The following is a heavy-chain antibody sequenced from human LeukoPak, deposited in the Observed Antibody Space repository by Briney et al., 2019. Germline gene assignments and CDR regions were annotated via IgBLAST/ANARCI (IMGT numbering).Heavy chain of an antibody. Sequence: SETLSLTCTVSGGSISSHYWSWIRQPPGKGLEWIGYIYYSGSTNYNPSLKSRVTISVDTSKNQFSLKLSSVTAADTAVYYCAKHSSSWYYMWWFDPWGQGTLATVSS. CDR1: GGSISSHY. J-gene: IGHJ5*02. D-gene: IGHD6-13*01. CDR3: AKHSSSWYYMWWFDP. V-gene: IGHV4-59*11. CDR2: IYYSGST.